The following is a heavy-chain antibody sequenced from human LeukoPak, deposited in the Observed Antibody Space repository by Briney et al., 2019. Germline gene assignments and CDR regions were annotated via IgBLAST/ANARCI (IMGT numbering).Heavy chain of an antibody. CDR2: IYTSGST. CDR1: GGSISSYY. V-gene: IGHV4-4*07. J-gene: IGHJ3*02. Sequence: PSETLSLTRTVSGGSISSYYWSWIRHPAGKGLEWIGRIYTSGSTNYNPSPKSRVTMSVDTSKNQFSLKLSSVTAADTAVYYCARDPVVFGNNDAFDIWGQGTMVTVSS. CDR3: ARDPVVFGNNDAFDI. D-gene: IGHD1/OR15-1a*01.